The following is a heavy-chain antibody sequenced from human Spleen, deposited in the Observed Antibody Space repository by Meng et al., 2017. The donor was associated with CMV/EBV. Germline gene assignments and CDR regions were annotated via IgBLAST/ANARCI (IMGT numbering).Heavy chain of an antibody. CDR1: GTFISYA. J-gene: IGHJ5*02. CDR3: ARDRSVAVAGSGWFDP. CDR2: IMPILGTA. V-gene: IGHV1-69*05. D-gene: IGHD6-19*01. Sequence: GTFISYAIYWVRQSPGQGLEWMGGIMPILGTAIYAQKFQGRVTITTDESTNAAYMELSSLTSEDTAVYYCARDRSVAVAGSGWFDPWGQGTLVTVSS.